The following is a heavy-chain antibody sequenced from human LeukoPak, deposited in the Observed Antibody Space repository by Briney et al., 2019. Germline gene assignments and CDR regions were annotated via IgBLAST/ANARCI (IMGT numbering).Heavy chain of an antibody. J-gene: IGHJ4*02. Sequence: PGGSLRLSCAASGFTFSSYAMHWVRQAPGKGLEWVAVISYDGSNKYYADSVKGRFTISRDNSKNTLYLQMNSLRAEDTAVYYCARGLMVWLRHREFDDWGQGTLVTVSS. CDR1: GFTFSSYA. D-gene: IGHD5-12*01. V-gene: IGHV3-30*04. CDR3: ARGLMVWLRHREFDD. CDR2: ISYDGSNK.